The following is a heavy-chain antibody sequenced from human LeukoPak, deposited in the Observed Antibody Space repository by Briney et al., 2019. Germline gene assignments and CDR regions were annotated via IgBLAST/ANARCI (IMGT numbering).Heavy chain of an antibody. CDR3: ATLQSRGFDY. CDR2: IYYSGST. Sequence: PSETLSLTCTVTGGSISSGGYYWSWIRQHPGKGLEWIGYIYYSGSTYYNPSLKSRVTISVDTSKNQFSLKLSSVTAADTAVYYCATLQSRGFDYWGQGTLVTVSS. V-gene: IGHV4-31*03. D-gene: IGHD3-16*01. J-gene: IGHJ4*02. CDR1: GGSISSGGYY.